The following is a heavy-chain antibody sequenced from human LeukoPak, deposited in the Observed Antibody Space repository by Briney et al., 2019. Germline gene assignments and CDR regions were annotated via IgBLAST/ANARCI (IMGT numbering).Heavy chain of an antibody. D-gene: IGHD1-14*01. V-gene: IGHV3-48*03. J-gene: IGHJ6*02. CDR1: GFTFSSYE. Sequence: GGSLRLSCTASGFTFSSYEMNWVRRAPGKGLEWVSYISNSGITIYYADSVKGRFTVSRDNAENSLYLQMNSLRAEDTAVYYCARFAHEDSTEINGVRNMDYYYGMDVWGQGTTVTVSS. CDR3: ARFAHEDSTEINGVRNMDYYYGMDV. CDR2: ISNSGITI.